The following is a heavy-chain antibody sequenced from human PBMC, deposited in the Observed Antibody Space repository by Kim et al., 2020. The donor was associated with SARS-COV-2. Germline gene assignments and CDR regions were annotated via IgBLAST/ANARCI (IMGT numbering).Heavy chain of an antibody. V-gene: IGHV4-34*01. Sequence: SETLSLTCAVYGGSFSGYYWSWIRQPPGKGLEWIGEINHSGSTNYNPSLKSRVTISVDTSKNQFSLKLSSVTAADTAVYYCARARTRRSAFDYWGQGTLVTVSS. CDR1: GGSFSGYY. CDR2: INHSGST. J-gene: IGHJ4*02. D-gene: IGHD2-2*01. CDR3: ARARTRRSAFDY.